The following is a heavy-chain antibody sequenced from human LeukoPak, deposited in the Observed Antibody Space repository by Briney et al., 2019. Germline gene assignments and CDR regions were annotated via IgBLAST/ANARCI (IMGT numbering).Heavy chain of an antibody. CDR3: AKVGYDNDFGKAPDY. D-gene: IGHD3/OR15-3a*01. J-gene: IGHJ4*02. V-gene: IGHV3-23*01. CDR1: GFTFSSYA. Sequence: GRSLRLSCAASGFTFSSYAMSWVRQAPGKGLEWVSAISGSGGSTYYADSVKGRFTISRDNSKNTLYLQMNSLRAEDTAVYYCAKVGYDNDFGKAPDYWGQGTLVTVSS. CDR2: ISGSGGST.